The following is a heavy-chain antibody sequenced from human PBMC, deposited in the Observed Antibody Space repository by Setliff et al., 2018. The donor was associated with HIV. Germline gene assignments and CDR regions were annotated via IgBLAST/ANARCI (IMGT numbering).Heavy chain of an antibody. J-gene: IGHJ5*02. Sequence: SETLSFTCTVSGGSISSGSYYWSWIRQPAGKGLEWIGSIYYSGTAYYNPSLKSRLIISVDTSKNQFSLNLSSMSAADTAVYFCSRLTRSSSNSYKGRFDPWGQGTPVTVSS. CDR1: GGSISSGSYY. CDR2: IYYSGTA. V-gene: IGHV4-39*01. D-gene: IGHD2-15*01. CDR3: SRLTRSSSNSYKGRFDP.